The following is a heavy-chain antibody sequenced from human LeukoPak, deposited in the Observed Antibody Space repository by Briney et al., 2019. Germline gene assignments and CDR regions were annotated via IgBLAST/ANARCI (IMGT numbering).Heavy chain of an antibody. J-gene: IGHJ4*02. CDR3: ARGYY. CDR2: INPNSGGT. CDR1: GYTFSDYY. Sequence: ASVKVSCKASGYTFSDYYIHWVRQAPGQGLEWLGWINPNSGGTNEAQKFQGRVTMTRDRSITTAYMELSGLRSDDTVVYYCARGYYWGQGTLVTVSS. V-gene: IGHV1-2*02.